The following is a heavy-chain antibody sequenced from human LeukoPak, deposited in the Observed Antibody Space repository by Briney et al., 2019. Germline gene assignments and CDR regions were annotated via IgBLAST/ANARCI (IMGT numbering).Heavy chain of an antibody. CDR3: ARDGIRIVVVPAAEYYYYYGMDV. CDR2: IRYDGSNK. Sequence: PGRSLRLSCAASGFTFSDYTLHWVRQAPGKGLEWVAFIRYDGSNKYYADSVKGRFTISRDNAKNSLYLQMNSLRAEDTAVYYCARDGIRIVVVPAAEYYYYYGMDVWGQGTTVTVSS. D-gene: IGHD2-2*01. CDR1: GFTFSDYT. J-gene: IGHJ6*02. V-gene: IGHV3-30*12.